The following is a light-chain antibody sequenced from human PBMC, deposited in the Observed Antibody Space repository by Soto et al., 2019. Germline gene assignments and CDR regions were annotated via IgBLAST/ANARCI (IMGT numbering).Light chain of an antibody. Sequence: QSALTQPASVSGSPGQSIAISCTGTXXDVGAYNSVSWYQQYPGKAPKLMIHDVSNRPSGVSDRFSGSKSGNTASLTISGLQAEDEADYYCSSYTSSNSYVFGSGTKLTVL. J-gene: IGLJ1*01. V-gene: IGLV2-14*01. CDR2: DVS. CDR3: SSYTSSNSYV. CDR1: XXDVGAYNS.